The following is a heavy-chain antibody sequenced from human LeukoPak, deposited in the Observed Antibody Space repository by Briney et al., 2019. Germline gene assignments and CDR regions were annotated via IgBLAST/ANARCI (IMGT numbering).Heavy chain of an antibody. CDR1: GFAFSSYG. D-gene: IGHD7-27*01. V-gene: IGHV3-74*01. CDR2: IHSDGSTT. Sequence: GGSLRLSCAASGFAFSSYGMSWVRQAPGKGLVWVSHIHSDGSTTSYADSVKGRFTISRDNAKNTLYLQMNSLRAEDTAVYYCARDHPSHYYGMDVWGQGTTVTVSS. J-gene: IGHJ6*02. CDR3: ARDHPSHYYGMDV.